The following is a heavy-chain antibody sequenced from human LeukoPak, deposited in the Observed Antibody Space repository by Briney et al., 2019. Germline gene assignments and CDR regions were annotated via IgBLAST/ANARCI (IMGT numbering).Heavy chain of an antibody. J-gene: IGHJ4*02. CDR2: ISGSGIAT. CDR1: GFTFTNYV. Sequence: PGGSLRLSCAASGFTFTNYVMAWVRQPPEKGLQWVSVISGSGIATYYARSVKGRFTISRDNSKNTLYLQMNSLGGDDTARYYCAKTGLYSSSSRGYFDSWGQGTLVTVSS. D-gene: IGHD6-6*01. V-gene: IGHV3-23*01. CDR3: AKTGLYSSSSRGYFDS.